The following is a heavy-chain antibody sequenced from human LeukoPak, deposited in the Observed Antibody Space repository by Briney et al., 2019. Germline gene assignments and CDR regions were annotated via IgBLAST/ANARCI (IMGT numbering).Heavy chain of an antibody. D-gene: IGHD6-19*01. J-gene: IGHJ3*02. V-gene: IGHV3-7*04. CDR2: IKQDGSEK. CDR1: GFTFSSYA. Sequence: GGSLRLSCAASGFTFSSYAMHWVRQAPGKGLEWVANIKQDGSEKYYVDSVKGRFTISRDNAKNSLYLQMNSLRAEDTAVYYCARQRDSSGWYLGAFDIWGQGTMVTVSS. CDR3: ARQRDSSGWYLGAFDI.